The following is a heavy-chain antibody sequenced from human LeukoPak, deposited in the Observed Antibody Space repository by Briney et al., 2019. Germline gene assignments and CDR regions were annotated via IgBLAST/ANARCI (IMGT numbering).Heavy chain of an antibody. V-gene: IGHV3-72*01. CDR2: TRNKANSYTT. D-gene: IGHD3-10*01. Sequence: GGFLRLSCAASGFTFSDHYMDWVRQAPGKGLEWVGRTRNKANSYTTEYAASVKGRFTISRDDSKNSLYLQMNSLKTEDTAVYYCARGGITMGPNAFDIWGQGTMVTVSS. CDR1: GFTFSDHY. J-gene: IGHJ3*02. CDR3: ARGGITMGPNAFDI.